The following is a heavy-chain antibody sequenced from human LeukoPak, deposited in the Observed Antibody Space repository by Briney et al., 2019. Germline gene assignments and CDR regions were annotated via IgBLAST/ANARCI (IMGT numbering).Heavy chain of an antibody. V-gene: IGHV1-18*01. CDR3: ARRAGYSSGLDL. J-gene: IGHJ5*02. Sequence: ASVNVSCTASGYTFNNYGITWVRQAPGQGLEWMGWINIYNGNADYAQKFQGRVTMTTETSTSTAYMELRSLRSDDTAVYYCARRAGYSSGLDLWGQGALVTVSS. D-gene: IGHD6-19*01. CDR1: GYTFNNYG. CDR2: INIYNGNA.